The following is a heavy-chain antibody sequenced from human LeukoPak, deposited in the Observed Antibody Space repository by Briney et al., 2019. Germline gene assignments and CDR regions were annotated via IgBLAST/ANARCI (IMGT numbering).Heavy chain of an antibody. CDR2: ISGSGDST. CDR1: KFNFA. V-gene: IGHV3-23*01. D-gene: IGHD6-6*01. J-gene: IGHJ4*02. Sequence: GGSLRLSCAASKFNFAMSWVRQTAGKRLEWVSAISGSGDSTFYADSVKGRFTISRDNSKNTLYLQMNSLRVEDTATYYCAKGHFASSSFFDVWGQGTLVTVSS. CDR3: AKGHFASSSFFDV.